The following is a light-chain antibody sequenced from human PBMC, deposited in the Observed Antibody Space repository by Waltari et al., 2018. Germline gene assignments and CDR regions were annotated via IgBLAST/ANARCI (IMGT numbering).Light chain of an antibody. CDR1: RSNIGGNT. CDR3: SAWDDSLHGWV. V-gene: IGLV1-44*01. CDR2: GNH. Sequence: QPLLTQPPSASGTPGQRVTLDCSGSRSNIGGNTVSWYKQLPGAAPKLLIYGNHQRPSGVPDRFSGSKSGTSASLAISGLQTEDEADYYCSAWDDSLHGWVFGGGTGLTVL. J-gene: IGLJ3*02.